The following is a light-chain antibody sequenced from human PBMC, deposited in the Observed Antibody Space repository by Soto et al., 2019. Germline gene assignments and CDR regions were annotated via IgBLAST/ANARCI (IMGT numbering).Light chain of an antibody. V-gene: IGLV2-14*03. CDR1: SSDVGGYNS. CDR2: DVS. Sequence: QSALTQPASVSGSPGQSITISCTGTSSDVGGYNSVSWYQHHPGKAPKLMIFDVSDRPSGVSSRFSGSKSGNTASLTISGLQAVDEADYYCSSYTTSSTPHYVFGPGTKLTVL. CDR3: SSYTTSSTPHYV. J-gene: IGLJ1*01.